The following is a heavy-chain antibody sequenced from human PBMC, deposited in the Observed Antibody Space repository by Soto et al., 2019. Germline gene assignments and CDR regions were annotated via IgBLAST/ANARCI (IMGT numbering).Heavy chain of an antibody. J-gene: IGHJ6*04. CDR2: IYYSGRT. Sequence: QLQLQESGPGLVKPSETLSLTCTVSGDSISGSSYYWGWIRQPPGKGLEWIGSIYYSGRTYYNPSRKSRVTISVDTSKNQFSLNLSSVTAADTAVYYCARRRAGYGMDVWGKGTTVTVSS. CDR1: GDSISGSSYY. D-gene: IGHD6-19*01. V-gene: IGHV4-39*01. CDR3: ARRRAGYGMDV.